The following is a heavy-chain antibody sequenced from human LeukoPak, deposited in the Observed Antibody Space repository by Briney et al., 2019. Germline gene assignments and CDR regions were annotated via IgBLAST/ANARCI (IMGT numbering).Heavy chain of an antibody. CDR2: IKEDGSEK. V-gene: IGHV3-7*05. CDR3: GRAGYSSSWPPYYYYGTDV. Sequence: PGGSLRLSCAASGFTFSSYLMTWVRQAPGKGLEWVANIKEDGSEKYYVDSVKGRFTISRDNAKNSLYLQMNSLRAEDTAVYYCGRAGYSSSWPPYYYYGTDVWGQGTTVTVSS. CDR1: GFTFSSYL. D-gene: IGHD6-13*01. J-gene: IGHJ6*02.